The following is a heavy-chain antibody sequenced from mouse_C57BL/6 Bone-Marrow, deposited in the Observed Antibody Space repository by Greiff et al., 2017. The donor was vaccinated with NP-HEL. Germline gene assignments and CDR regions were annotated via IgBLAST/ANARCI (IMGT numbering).Heavy chain of an antibody. V-gene: IGHV1-47*01. D-gene: IGHD1-1*02. Sequence: VKLMESGAELVKPGASVKMSCKASGYTFTTYPIEWLKQSHGKCLEWIGNFHPYNDDTKYNEKFKGKATLTVEKSSSTVYLDLSRLTSDDSAVYYGARRINIDYAMDYWGQGTSVTVSS. J-gene: IGHJ4*01. CDR3: ARRINIDYAMDY. CDR2: FHPYNDDT. CDR1: GYTFTTYP.